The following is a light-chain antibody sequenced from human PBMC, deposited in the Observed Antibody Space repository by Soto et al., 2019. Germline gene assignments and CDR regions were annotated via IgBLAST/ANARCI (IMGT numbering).Light chain of an antibody. Sequence: EILLTQSPGTLSLSPGERATLSCRASQSVSNNYLAWYQPKPGQAPRLLIYGASNRATGIPDRLSGSGSGTDFTLPIRRLEPEDFAVYYCQQYGSSGTFGQGTKVDIK. CDR3: QQYGSSGT. V-gene: IGKV3-20*01. CDR2: GAS. J-gene: IGKJ1*01. CDR1: QSVSNNY.